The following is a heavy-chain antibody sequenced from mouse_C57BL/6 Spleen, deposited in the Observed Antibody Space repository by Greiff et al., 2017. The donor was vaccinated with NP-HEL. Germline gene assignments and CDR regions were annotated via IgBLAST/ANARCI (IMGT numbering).Heavy chain of an antibody. CDR2: IHPNSGST. Sequence: QVQLQQPGAELVKPGASVKLSCKASGYTFTSYWMHWVKQRPGQGLEWIGMIHPNSGSTNYNEKFKSKATLTVDKSSSTAYMQLSSLTSEDSAVYYCARWDTTVVAVQVDYWGQGTSVTVS. D-gene: IGHD1-1*01. V-gene: IGHV1-64*01. J-gene: IGHJ4*01. CDR1: GYTFTSYW. CDR3: ARWDTTVVAVQVDY.